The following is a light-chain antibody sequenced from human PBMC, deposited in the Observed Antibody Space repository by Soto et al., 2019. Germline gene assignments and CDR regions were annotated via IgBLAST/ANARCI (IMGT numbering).Light chain of an antibody. CDR3: NSYTNSSAVV. V-gene: IGLV2-14*01. CDR2: EVT. J-gene: IGLJ2*01. CDR1: IDDIGAYDY. Sequence: QSALTQPASVAGSSRQSNTISCAGTIDDIGAYDYVSWYQQHPGNAPKLLVYEVTNRPSGVSDRFSGSKSGNTASLTISGLQAEDEADYYCNSYTNSSAVVFGGGTKVT.